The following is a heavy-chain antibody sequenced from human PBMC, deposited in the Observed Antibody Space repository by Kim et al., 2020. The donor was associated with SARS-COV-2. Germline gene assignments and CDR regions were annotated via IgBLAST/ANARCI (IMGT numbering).Heavy chain of an antibody. D-gene: IGHD3-10*01. J-gene: IGHJ3*02. V-gene: IGHV6-1*01. Sequence: SQTLSLTCVISGDSVSSNSATWNWLRQSPSRGLEWLGRTYYKSKWYNEYAESVKSRITINPDTSKDQFSLHLNSVTPEDTAVYYCARRRRGGGDDACDIWGEGTMVTVSS. CDR1: GDSVSSNSAT. CDR3: ARRRRGGGDDACDI. CDR2: TYYKSKWYN.